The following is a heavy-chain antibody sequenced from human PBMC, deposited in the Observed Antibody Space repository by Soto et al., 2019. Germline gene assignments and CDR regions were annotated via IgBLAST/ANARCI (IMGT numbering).Heavy chain of an antibody. CDR2: ISGSGGST. D-gene: IGHD4-17*01. CDR3: AKYGGDYGDYGY. Sequence: EAQLLESGGGLVQPGGSLRLSCASSGFTFSSYAMSWVRQAPGKGLEWVSAISGSGGSTYYADSVKGRFTISRDNSKNTLYLQMNSLRAEDTAVYYCAKYGGDYGDYGYWGQGTLVTVSS. CDR1: GFTFSSYA. V-gene: IGHV3-23*01. J-gene: IGHJ4*02.